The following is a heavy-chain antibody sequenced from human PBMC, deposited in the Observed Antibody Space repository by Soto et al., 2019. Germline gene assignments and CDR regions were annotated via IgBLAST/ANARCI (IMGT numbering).Heavy chain of an antibody. Sequence: GGSLRLSCAASGFTFDDYAMHWVRQAPGKGLEWVSGISWNSGSIGYADSVKGRFTISRDNAKNSLYLQMNSLRAEDTALYYCAKDAVHWGSISPYFDYWGQGTLVTVSS. J-gene: IGHJ4*02. CDR1: GFTFDDYA. D-gene: IGHD7-27*01. V-gene: IGHV3-9*01. CDR3: AKDAVHWGSISPYFDY. CDR2: ISWNSGSI.